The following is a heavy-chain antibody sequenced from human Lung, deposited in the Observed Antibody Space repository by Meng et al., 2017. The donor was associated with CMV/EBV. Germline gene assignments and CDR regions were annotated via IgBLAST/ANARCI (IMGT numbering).Heavy chain of an antibody. CDR1: GGSSSSGDYY. CDR2: IYYSGST. J-gene: IGHJ4*02. CDR3: ARALDTAMVTFDY. V-gene: IGHV4-30-4*08. D-gene: IGHD5-18*01. Sequence: QVHREDQGPRLVKPSQPLSLTCTVSGGSSSSGDYYWSWLRQPPGKGLEWIGYIYYSGSTYYNPSLKSRVTISVDTSKNQFSLKLSSVTAADTAVYYCARALDTAMVTFDYWGQGTLVTASS.